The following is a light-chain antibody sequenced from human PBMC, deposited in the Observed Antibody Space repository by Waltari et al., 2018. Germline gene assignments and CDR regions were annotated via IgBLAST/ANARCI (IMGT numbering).Light chain of an antibody. V-gene: IGKV3-20*01. CDR3: QQYVNLFPT. CDR1: QSLSSSY. Sequence: EVVLAQSPATLSLSPGEGATLSCRASQSLSSSYLAWYQQKPGQAPRLLIYGTSSRATGIPDRFSGSGSGTDFTLTISRLEPEDFAVYYCQQYVNLFPTFGGGTKVEIK. CDR2: GTS. J-gene: IGKJ4*01.